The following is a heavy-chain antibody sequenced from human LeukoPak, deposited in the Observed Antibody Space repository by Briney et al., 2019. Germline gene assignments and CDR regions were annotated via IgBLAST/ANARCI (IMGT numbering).Heavy chain of an antibody. CDR3: ARFHSSSFGFFDY. Sequence: ASVKVSCKASGYTFTSYDINWVRQATGQGLEWMGWMNPNSGNTGYAQKFQGRVTITRNTSISTAYMELSSVTAADTAVYYCARFHSSSFGFFDYWGQGTLVTVSS. CDR2: MNPNSGNT. CDR1: GYTFTSYD. D-gene: IGHD6-13*01. V-gene: IGHV1-8*03. J-gene: IGHJ4*02.